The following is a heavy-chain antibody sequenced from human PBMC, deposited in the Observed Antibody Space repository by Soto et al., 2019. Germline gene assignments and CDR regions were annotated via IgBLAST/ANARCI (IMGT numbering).Heavy chain of an antibody. J-gene: IGHJ4*02. V-gene: IGHV3-74*01. CDR3: GSLFEF. Sequence: EVHLVESGGGLVQPGGSLRLSCAASGFTFRYYWLHWVRQVPGRGPVWVSGINNDGSDTFYADFVEGRFTISRDNAKNTVYLRMDSLRAEDTAIYYCGSLFEFWGQGTLVTGPS. CDR1: GFTFRYYW. CDR2: INNDGSDT.